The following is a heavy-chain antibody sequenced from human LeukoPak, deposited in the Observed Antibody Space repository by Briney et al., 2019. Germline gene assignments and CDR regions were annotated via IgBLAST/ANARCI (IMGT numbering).Heavy chain of an antibody. CDR3: ARDRIAAAGTGPHYYSYGMDV. J-gene: IGHJ6*04. Sequence: ASVKVSCKASGGTFSSYAISWVRQAPGQGLEWMGGIVPIFGTANYAQKFQGRVTITADESTSTAYMELSSLRSEDTAVYYCARDRIAAAGTGPHYYSYGMDVWGKGTTVTVSS. CDR1: GGTFSSYA. D-gene: IGHD6-13*01. V-gene: IGHV1-69*13. CDR2: IVPIFGTA.